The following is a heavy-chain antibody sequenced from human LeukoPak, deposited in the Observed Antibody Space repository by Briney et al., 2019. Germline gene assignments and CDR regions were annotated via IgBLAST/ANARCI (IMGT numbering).Heavy chain of an antibody. CDR2: IIPIFGTA. CDR3: ARDSGSSNYFDY. J-gene: IGHJ4*02. D-gene: IGHD6-6*01. Sequence: SVKVSCKASGGTFSSYAVSWVRQAPGQGLEWMGGIIPIFGTANYAQKFQGRVTITTDESTSTAYMELSSLRSEDTAVYYCARDSGSSNYFDYWGQGTLVTVSS. V-gene: IGHV1-69*05. CDR1: GGTFSSYA.